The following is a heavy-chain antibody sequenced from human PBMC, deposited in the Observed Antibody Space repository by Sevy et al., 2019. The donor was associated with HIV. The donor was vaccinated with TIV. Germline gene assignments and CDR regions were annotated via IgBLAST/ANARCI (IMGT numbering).Heavy chain of an antibody. V-gene: IGHV3-30*04. CDR1: GFTFSSYA. CDR2: IIYDGSKK. CDR3: ARDQHDYAGNVRTGWFDP. D-gene: IGHD4-17*01. Sequence: GGSLRLSCAASGFTFSSYAMHWVRQAPGKGLQLVADIIYDGSKKYYADSVKGRFTISRDNSKNTLYLQLNSLRAEDTAIYYCARDQHDYAGNVRTGWFDPWGQGTLVTVSS. J-gene: IGHJ5*02.